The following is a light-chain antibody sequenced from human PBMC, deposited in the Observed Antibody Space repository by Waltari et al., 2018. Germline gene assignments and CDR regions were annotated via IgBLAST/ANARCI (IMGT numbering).Light chain of an antibody. V-gene: IGLV1-44*01. CDR2: HSP. J-gene: IGLJ2*01. CDR3: AAWDDSVSGPYVV. Sequence: QSVLTQSPSASGTAGQTVTISCSGSTSNIGRNTVNWYRQVPGTAPTPLIYHSPFRPSGGPGRFSGSKSGTSASLAISGRQSDDEADYYCAAWDDSVSGPYVVFGGGTRLTVL. CDR1: TSNIGRNT.